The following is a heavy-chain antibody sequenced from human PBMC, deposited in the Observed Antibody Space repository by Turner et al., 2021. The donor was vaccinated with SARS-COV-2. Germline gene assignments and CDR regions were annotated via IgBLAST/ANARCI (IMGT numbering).Heavy chain of an antibody. J-gene: IGHJ4*02. CDR1: GFTFSSYG. Sequence: QVLLVESGGGVVQPWRSLRLSGAASGFTFSSYGMHWVLQAPGKGMEWVEVRAYDESNKYYTDSVKGRFNISRDNSTNTLYLQMNSLRAEDTSVYYCAKEGPCGKVTGFDYWGQGTLVTVSS. CDR3: AKEGPCGKVTGFDY. D-gene: IGHD1-26*01. CDR2: RAYDESNK. V-gene: IGHV3-30*18.